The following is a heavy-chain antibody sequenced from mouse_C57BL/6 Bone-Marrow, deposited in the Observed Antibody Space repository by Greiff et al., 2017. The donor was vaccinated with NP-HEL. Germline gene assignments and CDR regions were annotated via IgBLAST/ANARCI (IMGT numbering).Heavy chain of an antibody. J-gene: IGHJ3*01. Sequence: VQLQQSGPELVKPGDSVKISCKASGYSFTGYFMNWVMQSHGKSLEWIGRINPYNGDTFYNQKFKGKATLTVDKSSSTAHMGLRSLTSEDSAVYYCARGGGDFAYWGQGTLVTVSA. CDR1: GYSFTGYF. CDR3: ARGGGDFAY. CDR2: INPYNGDT. V-gene: IGHV1-20*01.